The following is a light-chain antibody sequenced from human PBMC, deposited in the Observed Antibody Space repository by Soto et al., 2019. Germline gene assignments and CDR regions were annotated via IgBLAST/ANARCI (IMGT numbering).Light chain of an antibody. CDR3: LQYTSFSWS. J-gene: IGKJ1*01. CDR2: DAS. V-gene: IGKV1-5*01. Sequence: DIQMTQSPSTLSASVGDRVTITCRASQSVFSWLAWYQQKPGQAPKLLIYDASTLEGGVPSRFSGSGSGTEFTLTIGGLQPDDFATYHCLQYTSFSWSFGQGTKVEVK. CDR1: QSVFSW.